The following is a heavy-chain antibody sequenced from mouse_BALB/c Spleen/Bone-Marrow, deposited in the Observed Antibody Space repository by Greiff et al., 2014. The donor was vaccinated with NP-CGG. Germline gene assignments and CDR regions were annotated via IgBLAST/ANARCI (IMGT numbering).Heavy chain of an antibody. CDR1: GFTFTDYF. CDR2: IRNKANGYTT. J-gene: IGHJ2*01. Sequence: EVKLVESGGGLVQPGGSLRLSCTTSGFTFTDYFMTWVRQPPGKALEWVGFIRNKANGYTTEYNPSVKGRFTISRDTSQGILYLQMNTLRAEDSAIYFCARDYSGYFDFWGQGTTLTVSS. D-gene: IGHD5-1*01. V-gene: IGHV7-3*02. CDR3: ARDYSGYFDF.